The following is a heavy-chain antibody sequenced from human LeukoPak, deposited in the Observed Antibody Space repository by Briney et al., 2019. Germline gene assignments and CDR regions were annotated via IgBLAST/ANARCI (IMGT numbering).Heavy chain of an antibody. CDR3: ARDRSKVTAYDDALDI. CDR2: ISDVGTTQ. D-gene: IGHD2-21*02. J-gene: IGHJ3*02. Sequence: GGSLRLSCAASGFTFRSYELNWVPQTPGKGLEWVSYISDVGTTQHYADSVKGRFIISRDNAKNSLYLQMNSLTTEDTAVYYCARDRSKVTAYDDALDIWGQGTMVIVSS. CDR1: GFTFRSYE. V-gene: IGHV3-48*03.